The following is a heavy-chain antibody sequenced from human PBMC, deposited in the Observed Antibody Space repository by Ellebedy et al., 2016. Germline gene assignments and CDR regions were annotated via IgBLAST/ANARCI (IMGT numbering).Heavy chain of an antibody. CDR3: ARDYCSGGSCYFDY. D-gene: IGHD2-15*01. CDR2: ISYDGSNK. J-gene: IGHJ4*02. V-gene: IGHV3-30*03. Sequence: GESLKISCAASGFTFSSYGMHWVRQAPGKGLEWVAVISYDGSNKYYADSVKGRFTISRDNSKNTLYLQMNSLRAEDTAVYYCARDYCSGGSCYFDYWGQGTLVTVSS. CDR1: GFTFSSYG.